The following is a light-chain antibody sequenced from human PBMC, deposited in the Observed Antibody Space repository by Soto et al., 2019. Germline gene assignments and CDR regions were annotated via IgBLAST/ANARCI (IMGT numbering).Light chain of an antibody. V-gene: IGKV1-12*01. CDR1: QSIGTW. CDR2: AAS. J-gene: IGKJ1*01. Sequence: DIQMTQSPSSVSASVGDTVAITCRASQSIGTWLAWYQHKAGKAPKLLIFAASRLQSGVPSRFTGSGSGTDFTLTISSLQPEDFATYYCQQANNFPPTFGQGTKV. CDR3: QQANNFPPT.